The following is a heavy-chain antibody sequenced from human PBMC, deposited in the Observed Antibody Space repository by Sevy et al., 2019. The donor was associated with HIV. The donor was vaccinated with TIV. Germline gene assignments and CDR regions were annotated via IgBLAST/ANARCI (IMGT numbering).Heavy chain of an antibody. D-gene: IGHD6-13*01. CDR1: GFTFSSYS. V-gene: IGHV3-48*02. Sequence: GGSLRLSCAASGFTFSSYSMNWVRQAPGKGLEWVSYISSSSGTIYYADSVKGRFTISRDNAKNSLYMQMNSLRDEDTAVYYCARAPTIRAAGTGWFDPWGQGTLVTVSS. CDR2: ISSSSGTI. J-gene: IGHJ5*02. CDR3: ARAPTIRAAGTGWFDP.